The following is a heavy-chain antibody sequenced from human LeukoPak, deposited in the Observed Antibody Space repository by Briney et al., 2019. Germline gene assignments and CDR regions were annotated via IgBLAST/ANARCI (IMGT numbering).Heavy chain of an antibody. CDR3: ARSGWELRSYFDY. CDR1: GYTFTGYY. J-gene: IGHJ4*02. Sequence: ASVKASCKASGYTFTGYYMHWVRQAPGQGLEWMGWINPNSGGTNYAQKFQGRVTMTRDTSISTAYMELSRLRSDDTAVYYCARSGWELRSYFDYWGQGTLVTVSS. CDR2: INPNSGGT. V-gene: IGHV1-2*02. D-gene: IGHD1-26*01.